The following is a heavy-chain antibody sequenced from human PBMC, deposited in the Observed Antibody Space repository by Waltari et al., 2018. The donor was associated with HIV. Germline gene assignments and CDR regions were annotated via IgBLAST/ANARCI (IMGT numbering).Heavy chain of an antibody. CDR2: INHSGSA. CDR3: ARGVGYYYGSGSYKHGRDV. Sequence: QVQLHQWGAGLLKPSETLSLTCAVYGGSFSGYYWRWIRQPPGKGREWIGEINHSGSATNNPALKSVVIISGDTSRNQFSLKLSSVTAAHTAVYYCARGVGYYYGSGSYKHGRDVWGQGTTVTVSS. J-gene: IGHJ6*02. CDR1: GGSFSGYY. D-gene: IGHD3-10*01. V-gene: IGHV4-34*01.